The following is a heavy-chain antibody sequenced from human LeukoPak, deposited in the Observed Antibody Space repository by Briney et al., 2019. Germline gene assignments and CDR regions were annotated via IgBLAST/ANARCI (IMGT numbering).Heavy chain of an antibody. J-gene: IGHJ4*02. V-gene: IGHV3-7*01. Sequence: GGSLRLSCAASGFTFSDYWMSWVRHTPGKGLEWVANINQDGSEKYSVDSVRGRFTISRDNAKISLSLQMNSLRAEDTGVYYCARDRRAAETDFWGQGTLVTVSS. CDR1: GFTFSDYW. D-gene: IGHD6-25*01. CDR3: ARDRRAAETDF. CDR2: INQDGSEK.